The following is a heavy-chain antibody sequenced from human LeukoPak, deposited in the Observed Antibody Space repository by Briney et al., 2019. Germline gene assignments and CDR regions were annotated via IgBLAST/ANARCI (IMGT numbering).Heavy chain of an antibody. V-gene: IGHV1-2*04. Sequence: ASVKVSCKDSGYTVTGYYMHWVRQAPGQGVEWMGWMNPNIRGPTYAQKLHCWVTMPRDSSISTAYMELSRLRSDHPAVYYFAIPLGSIAVAVEVFFQHAGQRTLVTLSA. CDR3: AIPLGSIAVAVEVFFQH. CDR2: MNPNIRGP. D-gene: IGHD6-19*01. CDR1: GYTVTGYY. J-gene: IGHJ1*01.